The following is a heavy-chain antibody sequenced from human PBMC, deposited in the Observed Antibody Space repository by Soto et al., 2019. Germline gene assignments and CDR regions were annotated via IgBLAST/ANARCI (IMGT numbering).Heavy chain of an antibody. J-gene: IGHJ1*01. CDR3: ARPRYCSSTSCYSAGYFQH. CDR2: ISSSSSTI. D-gene: IGHD2-2*01. CDR1: GFTFSSYS. Sequence: GGSLRLSCAASGFTFSSYSMNWVRQAPGKGLEWVSYISSSSSTIYYADSVKGRFTISRDNAKNSLYLQMNSLRAEDTAVYYCARPRYCSSTSCYSAGYFQHWGQGTLVTVSS. V-gene: IGHV3-48*01.